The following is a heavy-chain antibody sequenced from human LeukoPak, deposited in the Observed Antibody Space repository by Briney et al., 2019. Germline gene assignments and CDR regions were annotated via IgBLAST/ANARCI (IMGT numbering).Heavy chain of an antibody. CDR2: FYTSGNT. D-gene: IGHD6-13*01. J-gene: IGHJ4*02. CDR1: GGSISDYY. V-gene: IGHV4-4*07. Sequence: SETPSLTCTVSGGSISDYYWTWIRQPAGKGLEWIGRFYTSGNTNYNPSLKSRVTMSVDTSKNQFSLKLSSVTAADTAVYYCATSYSSSWSSYDYWGQGTLVTVSS. CDR3: ATSYSSSWSSYDY.